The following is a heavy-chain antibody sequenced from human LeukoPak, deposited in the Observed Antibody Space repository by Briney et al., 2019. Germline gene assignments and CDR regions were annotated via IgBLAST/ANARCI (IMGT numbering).Heavy chain of an antibody. Sequence: GRSLRLSCAASGFTFSSYGMHWVRQAPGKGLEWVAVISYDGSNKYYADSVKGRFTISRDNSKNTLYLQMNSLRAEDTAVYYCAKALVGSGYYYYGMDVWGQGTTVTVSS. D-gene: IGHD3-10*01. CDR1: GFTFSSYG. CDR2: ISYDGSNK. CDR3: AKALVGSGYYYYGMDV. J-gene: IGHJ6*02. V-gene: IGHV3-30*18.